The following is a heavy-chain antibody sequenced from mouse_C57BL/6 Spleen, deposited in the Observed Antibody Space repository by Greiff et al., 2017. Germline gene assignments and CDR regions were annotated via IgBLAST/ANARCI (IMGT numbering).Heavy chain of an antibody. CDR3: ARNPIYYDYDDGGYAMDD. CDR1: GFSLTSYG. J-gene: IGHJ4*01. CDR2: IWSGGST. V-gene: IGHV2-2*01. Sequence: VKLVESGPGLVQPSPSLSITCTVSGFSLTSYGVHWVRQSPGKGLEWLGVIWSGGSTDYNAAFISRLSISKDNSKSQVFFKMNSLQADDTAIYYCARNPIYYDYDDGGYAMDDWGQGTSVTVSS. D-gene: IGHD2-4*01.